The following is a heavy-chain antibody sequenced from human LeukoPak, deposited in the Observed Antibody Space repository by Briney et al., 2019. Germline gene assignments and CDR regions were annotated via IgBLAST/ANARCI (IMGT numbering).Heavy chain of an antibody. Sequence: ASVKVSCKASGYTFTGYYMHWVRQAPGQGLEWMGWINPNSGGTNYAQKFQGRVTMTRDTSISTAYMELSRLRSDDTAVYYCARRGGYSYGRTYNWFGPWGQGTLVTVSS. V-gene: IGHV1-2*02. J-gene: IGHJ5*02. CDR1: GYTFTGYY. CDR2: INPNSGGT. D-gene: IGHD5-18*01. CDR3: ARRGGYSYGRTYNWFGP.